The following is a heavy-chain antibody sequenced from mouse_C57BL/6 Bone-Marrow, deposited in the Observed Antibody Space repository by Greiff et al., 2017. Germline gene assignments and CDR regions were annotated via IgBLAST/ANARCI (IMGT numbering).Heavy chain of an antibody. CDR3: VSLYD. V-gene: IGHV10-1*01. CDR2: IRSKSNNYAT. D-gene: IGHD1-1*01. Sequence: EVQVVESGGGLVQPKGSLKLSCAASGFSFNTYAMNWVRQAPGKGLEWVARIRSKSNNYATSYADSVKDRFTISREDSESMLYLQINNLKTEDTAMYYCVSLYDWGQGTTLTVAS. J-gene: IGHJ2*01. CDR1: GFSFNTYA.